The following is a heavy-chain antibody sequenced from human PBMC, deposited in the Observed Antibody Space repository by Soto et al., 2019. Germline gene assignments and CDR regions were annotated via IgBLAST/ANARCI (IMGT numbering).Heavy chain of an antibody. V-gene: IGHV1-69*02. CDR2: IIPVLGVG. CDR3: ARGAPMLRGGEY. Sequence: QVQLVQSGAEVKKPGSSVKVSCKSSGGGFNSYNFNWVRQAPGQGIEWMGRIIPVLGVGHYEQKFQGRVTISEDKSTKPVDMELSSLRSEDTAVYYCARGAPMLRGGEYWGQGTLVTVSS. CDR1: GGGFNSYN. D-gene: IGHD3-16*01. J-gene: IGHJ4*02.